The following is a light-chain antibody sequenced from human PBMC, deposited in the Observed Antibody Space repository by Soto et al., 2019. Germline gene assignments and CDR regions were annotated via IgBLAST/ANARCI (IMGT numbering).Light chain of an antibody. CDR1: QSISSN. V-gene: IGKV3-15*01. Sequence: EIVMTQSPATLSVSPGDRATLSCRASQSISSNLAWYQQKPGQAPRLLIYGASTRATGSPARFSGSGSGTEFTLSISSLQSEDFAVYYCQQYNNWPLTFGGGTKVEIK. J-gene: IGKJ4*01. CDR3: QQYNNWPLT. CDR2: GAS.